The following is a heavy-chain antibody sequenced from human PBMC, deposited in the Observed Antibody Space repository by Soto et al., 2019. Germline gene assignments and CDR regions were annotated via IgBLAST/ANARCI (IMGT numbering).Heavy chain of an antibody. V-gene: IGHV4-59*01. CDR1: GGSTHSYY. J-gene: IGHJ4*02. CDR2: VYYNGDT. D-gene: IGHD3-10*01. Sequence: QVQLQESGPGLVKPSETLSLTCTVSGGSTHSYYWAWIRQPPGKGLEWMGYVYYNGDTNYNPSLTNRVTISVDASKNQFSLKLTSVTPADTAVYYCARGHGHGGSSFDFWGQGTLVTVSS. CDR3: ARGHGHGGSSFDF.